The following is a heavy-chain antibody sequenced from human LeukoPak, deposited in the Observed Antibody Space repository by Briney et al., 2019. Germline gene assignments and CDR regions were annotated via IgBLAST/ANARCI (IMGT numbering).Heavy chain of an antibody. Sequence: GGSLRLSCAASGFTFSIYTMHWVRQAPGKGLEWVALISYDGSNNDYADSVKGRFTISRDDSKNTLFLQMNSLRAEDTALYYCAKEAGYCSGGSCRYFDYWGQGTLVTVSS. D-gene: IGHD2-15*01. CDR3: AKEAGYCSGGSCRYFDY. J-gene: IGHJ4*02. CDR1: GFTFSIYT. CDR2: ISYDGSNN. V-gene: IGHV3-30-3*01.